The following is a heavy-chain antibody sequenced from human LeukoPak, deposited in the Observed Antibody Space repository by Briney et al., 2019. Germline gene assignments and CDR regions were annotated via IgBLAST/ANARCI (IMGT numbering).Heavy chain of an antibody. CDR2: IYYSGST. V-gene: IGHV4-59*01. Sequence: PSETLSLTCAVYGGSFSGYYWNWIRQPPGKGLEWIGYIYYSGSTNYNPSLKSRVTISVDTSKNQFSLKLSSVTAADTAVYYCARDHYDFWSGSDAFDIWGQGTMVTVSS. CDR1: GGSFSGYY. CDR3: ARDHYDFWSGSDAFDI. D-gene: IGHD3-3*01. J-gene: IGHJ3*02.